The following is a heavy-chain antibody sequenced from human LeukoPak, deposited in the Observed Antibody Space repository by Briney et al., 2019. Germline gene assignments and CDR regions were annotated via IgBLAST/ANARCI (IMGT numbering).Heavy chain of an antibody. Sequence: KPGGSLRLSCAASGFTFSSYWMPWVRQVPGKGLEWVGRVKSKTDGGTTDYAAPVKGRFTISRDDSENTLYLQMNSLKSEDTAVYYCTSDPRIGRYFDYWGQGTLVTVSS. CDR2: VKSKTDGGTT. D-gene: IGHD3-10*01. V-gene: IGHV3-15*01. CDR1: GFTFSSYW. CDR3: TSDPRIGRYFDY. J-gene: IGHJ4*02.